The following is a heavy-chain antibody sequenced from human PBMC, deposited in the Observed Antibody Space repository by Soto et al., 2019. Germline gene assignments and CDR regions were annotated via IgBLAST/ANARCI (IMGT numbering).Heavy chain of an antibody. D-gene: IGHD6-13*01. CDR2: ISGSGGST. J-gene: IGHJ6*02. V-gene: IGHV3-23*01. CDR1: GFTFSSYA. Sequence: GGSLRLSCAASGFTFSSYAMSWVRQAPGKGLESVSAISGSGGSTYYADSVKGRFTISRDNSKNTLYLQMNSLRAEDTAVYYCAKEYSSSWYYYYGMDVWGQGTTVTVSS. CDR3: AKEYSSSWYYYYGMDV.